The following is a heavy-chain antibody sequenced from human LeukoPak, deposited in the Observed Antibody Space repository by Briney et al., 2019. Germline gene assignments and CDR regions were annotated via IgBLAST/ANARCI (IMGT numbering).Heavy chain of an antibody. J-gene: IGHJ3*01. CDR2: IHGAGAVT. CDR3: ARDPNGDYIGAFDF. V-gene: IGHV3-23*01. D-gene: IGHD4-11*01. CDR1: GFTFSNFG. Sequence: PGGSLRLSCAASGFTFSNFGMSWVRQAPGQGLGWVSSIHGAGAVTGYADSVTGRFTTSRGNSENTLYLHMDSLRADDTAVYYCARDPNGDYIGAFDFRGEGTMVTVSS.